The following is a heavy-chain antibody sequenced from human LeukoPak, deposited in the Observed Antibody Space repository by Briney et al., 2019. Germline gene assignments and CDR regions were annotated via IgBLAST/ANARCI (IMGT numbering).Heavy chain of an antibody. Sequence: SETLSLTCAVSGDSISSSNWWTWVRQPPGKGLEWIGEIYHSGSTNYNPSLRSRVTMSLDKSNNQFSPKLTSVTAADTAVYYCARDRGYGDPKFDYWGQGILVTVSS. J-gene: IGHJ4*02. V-gene: IGHV4-4*02. CDR3: ARDRGYGDPKFDY. D-gene: IGHD4-17*01. CDR2: IYHSGST. CDR1: GDSISSSNW.